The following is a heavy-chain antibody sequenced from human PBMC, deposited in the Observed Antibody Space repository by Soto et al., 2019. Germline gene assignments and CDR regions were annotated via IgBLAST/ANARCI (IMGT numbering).Heavy chain of an antibody. J-gene: IGHJ4*02. CDR2: IYASGST. CDR1: GGSISSYC. Sequence: SETLSLTCTVSGGSISSYCWSWIRQPAGKGLEWIGRIYASGSTNYNPSLKSRVTMSVDTSNNQFSLKLTSVTAADTAVYYCARGTTGQDDYWGQGTLVTVSS. D-gene: IGHD1-7*01. V-gene: IGHV4-4*07. CDR3: ARGTTGQDDY.